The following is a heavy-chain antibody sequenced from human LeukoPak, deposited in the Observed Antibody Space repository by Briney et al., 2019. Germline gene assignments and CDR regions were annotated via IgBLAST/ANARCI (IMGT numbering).Heavy chain of an antibody. V-gene: IGHV1-8*03. D-gene: IGHD2-2*01. CDR2: MNPNSGNT. CDR3: ARGRGPSVGYCSSTSCQNWFDP. Sequence: ASVKVSCKASGYTFTSYDINWVRQATGQGLEWMGWMNPNSGNTGYAQKFQGRDTITRNTSISTAYMELSSLRSEDTAVYYCARGRGPSVGYCSSTSCQNWFDPWGQGTLVTVSS. CDR1: GYTFTSYD. J-gene: IGHJ5*02.